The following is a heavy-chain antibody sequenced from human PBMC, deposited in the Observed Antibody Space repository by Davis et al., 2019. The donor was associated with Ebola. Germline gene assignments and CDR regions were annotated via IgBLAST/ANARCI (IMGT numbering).Heavy chain of an antibody. CDR2: IIPIFGTA. CDR1: GCTFSSYV. J-gene: IGHJ6*02. D-gene: IGHD4-17*01. V-gene: IGHV1-69*13. CDR3: ARAAYGDYANYYYYGMDV. Sequence: SVKVSCKASGCTFSSYVISWVRQAPGQGLEWMGGIIPIFGTANYAQKFQGRVTITADESTSTAYMELSSLRSEDTAVYYCARAAYGDYANYYYYGMDVWGQGTTVTVSS.